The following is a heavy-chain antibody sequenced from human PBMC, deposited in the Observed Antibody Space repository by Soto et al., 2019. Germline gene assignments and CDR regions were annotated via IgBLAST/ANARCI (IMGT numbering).Heavy chain of an antibody. J-gene: IGHJ4*02. Sequence: PSETLSLTCTVSGGSVSSSSYYWGWIRQPPGKGLEWIGTIYYTGSTSYSPSLKSRVTISVDTSKTQFSLNLKSVTAADTAVYYCAGRRAGDYYFDYWRQGTLVTVSS. V-gene: IGHV4-39*01. CDR1: GGSVSSSSYY. CDR2: IYYTGST. CDR3: AGRRAGDYYFDY. D-gene: IGHD1-26*01.